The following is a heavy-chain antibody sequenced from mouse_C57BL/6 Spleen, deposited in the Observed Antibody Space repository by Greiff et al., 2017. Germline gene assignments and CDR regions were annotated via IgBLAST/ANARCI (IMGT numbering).Heavy chain of an antibody. CDR3: ARDGDSNSCRFAY. D-gene: IGHD2-5*01. CDR2: ISDGGSYT. V-gene: IGHV5-4*01. J-gene: IGHJ3*01. CDR1: GFTFSSYA. Sequence: EVMLVESGGGLVKPGGSLKLSCAASGFTFSSYAMSWVRQTPEKRLEWVATISDGGSYTYYPDNVKGRFTISRDNAKNNLYLQMSHLKSEDTAMYYCARDGDSNSCRFAYWGQGTLVTVSA.